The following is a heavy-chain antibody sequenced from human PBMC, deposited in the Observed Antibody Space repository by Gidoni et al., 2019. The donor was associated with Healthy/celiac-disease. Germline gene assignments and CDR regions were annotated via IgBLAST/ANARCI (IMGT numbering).Heavy chain of an antibody. Sequence: EVQLVQSGAEVKKPGESLKISCKGSGYSFTSYWIGWVRQMPGKGLEWMGIIYPGDSDTRYSPSFQGQVTISADKSISTAYLQWSSLKASDTAMYYCARHASLGYCSSTSCYTHYYYYGMDVWGQGTTVTVSS. D-gene: IGHD2-2*02. CDR2: IYPGDSDT. J-gene: IGHJ6*02. CDR1: GYSFTSYW. CDR3: ARHASLGYCSSTSCYTHYYYYGMDV. V-gene: IGHV5-51*01.